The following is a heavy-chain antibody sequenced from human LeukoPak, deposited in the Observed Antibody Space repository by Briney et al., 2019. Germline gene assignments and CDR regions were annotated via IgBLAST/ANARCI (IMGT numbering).Heavy chain of an antibody. V-gene: IGHV1-2*02. Sequence: ASVKVSCKASGYTFTGYYMHWVRQAPGQGLEWMGWINPNSGGTNYAQKFQGRVTMTRDTSISTAYMELSRLRSDDTAVYYCARVGLGYCSSTGCYIFDYWGQGTLVTVSS. CDR2: INPNSGGT. D-gene: IGHD2-2*02. J-gene: IGHJ4*02. CDR3: ARVGLGYCSSTGCYIFDY. CDR1: GYTFTGYY.